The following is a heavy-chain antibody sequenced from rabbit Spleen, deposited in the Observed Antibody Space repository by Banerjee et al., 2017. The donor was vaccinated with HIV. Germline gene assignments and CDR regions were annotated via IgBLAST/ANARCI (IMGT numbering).Heavy chain of an antibody. CDR2: INAVTGKA. J-gene: IGHJ6*01. CDR3: ARDTSSSFSSYGMDL. D-gene: IGHD1-1*01. V-gene: IGHV1S45*01. Sequence: QEQLVESGGGLVKPGASLTLICTASGFSFSSGYDMSWVRQAPGKGLEWIACINAVTGKALYASWAKGRYTFSKTSSTTVTLQMTSLTVADTATYFCARDTSSSFSSYGMDLWGPGTLVTVS. CDR1: GFSFSSGYD.